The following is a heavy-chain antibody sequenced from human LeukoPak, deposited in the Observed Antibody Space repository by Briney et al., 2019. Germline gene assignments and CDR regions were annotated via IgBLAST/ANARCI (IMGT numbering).Heavy chain of an antibody. CDR2: MHTSGST. D-gene: IGHD6-19*01. CDR1: GNSISGYY. CDR3: ARDEGSGWYNY. J-gene: IGHJ4*02. V-gene: IGHV4-4*07. Sequence: PSETLSLTCVVSGNSISGYYWSWIRQAAGKGLEWIGRMHTSGSTNYSPSLKSRITISVDRSKNHFSLKVNSVTDADTAVYYCARDEGSGWYNYWGQGTLVTVSS.